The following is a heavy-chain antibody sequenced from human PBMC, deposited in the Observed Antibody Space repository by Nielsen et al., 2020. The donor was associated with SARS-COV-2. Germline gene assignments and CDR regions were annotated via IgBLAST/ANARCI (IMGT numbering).Heavy chain of an antibody. D-gene: IGHD5-24*01. V-gene: IGHV3-21*01. CDR2: ISSSSSYI. J-gene: IGHJ3*02. CDR3: ARDRRRWLQCDAFDI. Sequence: GESLKISCAASGFTFSSYAMSWVRQAPGKGLEWVSSISSSSSYIYYADSVKGRFTISRDNAKNSLYLQMNSLRAEDTAVYYCARDRRRWLQCDAFDIWGQGTMVTVSS. CDR1: GFTFSSYA.